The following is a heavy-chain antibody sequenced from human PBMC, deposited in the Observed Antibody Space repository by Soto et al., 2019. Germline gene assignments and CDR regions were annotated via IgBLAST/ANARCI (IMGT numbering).Heavy chain of an antibody. CDR3: ARGQTYYYGSGSYYRPWFDP. V-gene: IGHV4-59*01. CDR1: GGSISSYY. Sequence: SETLSLTCTVSGGSISSYYWSWIRQPPGKGLEWIGYIYYSGSTNYNPSLKSRVTISVDTSKNQFSLKLSSVTAADTAVYYCARGQTYYYGSGSYYRPWFDPWGQGTRVTVS. J-gene: IGHJ5*02. D-gene: IGHD3-10*01. CDR2: IYYSGST.